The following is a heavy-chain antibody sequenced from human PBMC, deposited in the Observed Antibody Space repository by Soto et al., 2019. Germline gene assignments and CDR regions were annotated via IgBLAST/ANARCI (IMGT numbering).Heavy chain of an antibody. CDR3: IGSRSNYDGMDV. V-gene: IGHV3-30*03. J-gene: IGHJ6*02. D-gene: IGHD2-15*01. CDR2: ISYDGSNK. Sequence: AAGFTFSSYGMHWVRQAPGKGLEWVAVISYDGSNKYYADSVKGRFTISRDNSKNTLYLQMNSLRAEDTAVYYCIGSRSNYDGMDVWGQGTTVTVSS. CDR1: GFTFSSYG.